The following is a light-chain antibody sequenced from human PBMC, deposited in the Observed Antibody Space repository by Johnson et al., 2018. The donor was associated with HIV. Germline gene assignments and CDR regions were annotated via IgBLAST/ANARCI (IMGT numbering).Light chain of an antibody. J-gene: IGLJ1*01. V-gene: IGLV1-51*02. Sequence: QSVLTQPPSVSAAPGQKVTISCSGSSSNIGNNYVSWYQQLPGTAPKLLIYEDNRRPSGTPDRFSGSTSGTSATLGITGLQTGDEADYYCGTWDSSLSAYVFGTGTKVTVL. CDR3: GTWDSSLSAYV. CDR1: SSNIGNNY. CDR2: EDN.